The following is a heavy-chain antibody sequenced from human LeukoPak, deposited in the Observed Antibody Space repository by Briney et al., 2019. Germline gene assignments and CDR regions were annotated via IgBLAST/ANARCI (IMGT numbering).Heavy chain of an antibody. D-gene: IGHD5-12*01. CDR1: GYTFTGYY. J-gene: IGHJ4*02. CDR2: INPNSGGT. Sequence: ASVKVSCKASGYTFTGYYMHWVRQARGQGLEWMGWINPNSGGTNYAQKFQGRVTMTRDTSISTAYMELSRLRSDDTAVYYCARADEWLRAASGFDYWGQGTLVTVSS. CDR3: ARADEWLRAASGFDY. V-gene: IGHV1-2*02.